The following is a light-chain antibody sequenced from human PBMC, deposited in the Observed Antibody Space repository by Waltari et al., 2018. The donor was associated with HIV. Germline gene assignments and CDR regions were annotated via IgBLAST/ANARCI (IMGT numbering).Light chain of an antibody. V-gene: IGKV3-20*01. J-gene: IGKJ4*01. CDR1: QAVNSNF. Sequence: EVVFTQSPGTLSVSPGERVPLSCRASQAVNSNFLAWYQHKPGQAPRLLVYAASTRATGISDRFSGSGSETDFTLTISSLEPEDLAVYFCHQYGSAPATFGRGTKVAIK. CDR2: AAS. CDR3: HQYGSAPAT.